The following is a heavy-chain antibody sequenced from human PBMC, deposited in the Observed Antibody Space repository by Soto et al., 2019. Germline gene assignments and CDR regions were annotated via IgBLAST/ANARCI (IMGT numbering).Heavy chain of an antibody. D-gene: IGHD6-13*01. CDR2: ISYDGSNK. CDR1: GFTFSSYG. Sequence: SLRLSCAASGFTFSSYGMHWVRQAPGKGLEWVAVISYDGSNKYYADSVKGRFTISRDNSKNTLYLQMNSLRAEDTAVYYCAKVGEGGSWYRRYYGTDVWGQGTTVTVSS. CDR3: AKVGEGGSWYRRYYGTDV. V-gene: IGHV3-30*18. J-gene: IGHJ6*02.